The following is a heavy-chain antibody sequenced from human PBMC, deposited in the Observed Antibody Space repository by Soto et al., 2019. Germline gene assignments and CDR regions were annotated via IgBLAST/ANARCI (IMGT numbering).Heavy chain of an antibody. V-gene: IGHV1-18*01. Sequence: QVQLVQSGAEVKKPGASVKVSCKASGYTFTSYGISWVRQAPGQGLEWMGWISAYNGNTNYAQKLQGRVTMTTDTSTSTAYRELRSLRSDDTAVYYCARTAPSTTYYDYGMDVWGQGTTVTVSS. CDR2: ISAYNGNT. CDR1: GYTFTSYG. D-gene: IGHD2-2*01. J-gene: IGHJ6*02. CDR3: ARTAPSTTYYDYGMDV.